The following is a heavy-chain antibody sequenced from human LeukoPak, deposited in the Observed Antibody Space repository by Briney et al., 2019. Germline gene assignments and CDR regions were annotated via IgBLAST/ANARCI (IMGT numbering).Heavy chain of an antibody. J-gene: IGHJ4*02. CDR1: GFIFSHYA. V-gene: IGHV3-23*01. Sequence: GGSLGLSCAASGFIFSHYAMSWVRQAPGKGLEWVSAISGNGDATYYADSVKGRFTISRDNSKNMLFLQMNGLRAEDTAVYYCAKLRDYFDSSGNFDYWGQGTLVTVSS. CDR3: AKLRDYFDSSGNFDY. D-gene: IGHD3-22*01. CDR2: ISGNGDAT.